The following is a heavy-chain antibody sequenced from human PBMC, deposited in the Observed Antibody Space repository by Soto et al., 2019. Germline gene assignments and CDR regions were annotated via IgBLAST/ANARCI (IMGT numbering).Heavy chain of an antibody. Sequence: EAQLVESGGDLVQPGGSLRLSCAASGFTLNRDWTSWVRQAPGKGLEWVASITDDGTGKFYVDSVKGRFTISRDDAKNSLYLQMISLRAEDTAVYYCAGISRGHWGKGTLVTVSS. CDR2: ITDDGTGK. D-gene: IGHD2-15*01. CDR1: GFTLNRDW. J-gene: IGHJ4*02. V-gene: IGHV3-7*01. CDR3: AGISRGH.